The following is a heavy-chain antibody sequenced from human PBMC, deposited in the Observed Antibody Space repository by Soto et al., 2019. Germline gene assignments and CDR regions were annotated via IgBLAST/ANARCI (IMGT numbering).Heavy chain of an antibody. D-gene: IGHD2-2*01. V-gene: IGHV3-30*18. CDR1: GFTFNIFG. CDR2: ISSDGSET. J-gene: IGHJ5*01. CDR3: ANARCVSTTCSWFDS. Sequence: QVKLVESGGGVVQPGRSLSLSCAASGFTFNIFGMHWVRQAPGKGLEWVAVISSDGSETYYADSVKGRFTISRDNSKNTLYLQMNRLRGEDRAVYHWANARCVSTTCSWFDSWGQGALVSVSS.